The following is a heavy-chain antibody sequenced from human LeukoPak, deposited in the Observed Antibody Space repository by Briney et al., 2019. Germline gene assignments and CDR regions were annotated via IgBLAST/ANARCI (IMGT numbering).Heavy chain of an antibody. CDR1: GESFSGHY. CDR2: INHRGST. Sequence: SETLSLTCGVYGESFSGHYWSWIHQPPGKGLEWIGEINHRGSTNQNPSLKSRVTMSVDTSRNQFSLKLSSVTAAVTAVYYCAGGLTPAGRGPSRFDPWGQGTLVTVSS. D-gene: IGHD6-13*01. V-gene: IGHV4-34*01. J-gene: IGHJ5*02. CDR3: AGGLTPAGRGPSRFDP.